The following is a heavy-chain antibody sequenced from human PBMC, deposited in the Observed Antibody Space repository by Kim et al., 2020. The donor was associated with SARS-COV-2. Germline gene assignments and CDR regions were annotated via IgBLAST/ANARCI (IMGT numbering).Heavy chain of an antibody. D-gene: IGHD3-10*01. Sequence: SETLSLTCTVSGGSISSGGYYWSWIRQHPGKGLEWIGYIYYSGSTYYNPSLKSRVTISVDTSKNQFSLKLSSVTAADTAVYYCARGTVYYDSGSSPYYFDDWGQGTLVTVSS. CDR1: GGSISSGGYY. V-gene: IGHV4-31*03. CDR3: ARGTVYYDSGSSPYYFDD. J-gene: IGHJ4*02. CDR2: IYYSGST.